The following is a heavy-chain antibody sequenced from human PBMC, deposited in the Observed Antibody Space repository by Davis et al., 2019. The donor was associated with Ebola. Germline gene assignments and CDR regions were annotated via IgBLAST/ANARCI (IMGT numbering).Heavy chain of an antibody. Sequence: MPSETLSLTCTVSGGPITSSVHYWGWIRQPPGKGLEWIGSIGTMFYSGSTHYNPSLKSRVSISVDTSKNHFTLKLGSVTAADTAVYYCARHVVGRVAGGSIDHWGQGTLVTVSS. CDR1: GGPITSSVHY. CDR3: ARHVVGRVAGGSIDH. CDR2: IGTMFYSGST. V-gene: IGHV4-39*01. D-gene: IGHD5-24*01. J-gene: IGHJ4*02.